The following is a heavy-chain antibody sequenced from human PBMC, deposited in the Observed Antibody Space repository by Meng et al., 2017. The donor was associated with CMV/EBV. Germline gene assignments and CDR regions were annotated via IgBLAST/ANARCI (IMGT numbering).Heavy chain of an antibody. CDR1: VYTFTHHG. V-gene: IGHV1-18*01. CDR3: ARDTMMIMSFDH. Sequence: QVQLVQSGAEVRKHGASVKASCKASVYTFTHHGISWVRQAPGQGLEWMGWISGYNDNTKYARHLQGRVTMTTDTSTNTAYMELRSLRSDDTAIYYCARDTMMIMSFDHWGPGTLVTVSS. J-gene: IGHJ4*02. CDR2: ISGYNDNT. D-gene: IGHD3-22*01.